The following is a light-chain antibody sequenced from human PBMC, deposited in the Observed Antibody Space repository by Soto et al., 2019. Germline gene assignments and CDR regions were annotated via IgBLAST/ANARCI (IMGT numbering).Light chain of an antibody. V-gene: IGKV3-20*01. CDR3: QQYTGPPTT. J-gene: IGKJ5*01. CDR2: GAS. CDR1: QTVSSNY. Sequence: EIILPQSPDTLSLSPGERATLSCRASQTVSSNYLAWCQQRPGQAPRLLIYGASTRAAGIPDRFSGSGSGTDFTLTITRLEPADSAVYFCQQYTGPPTTFGQGTRLEIK.